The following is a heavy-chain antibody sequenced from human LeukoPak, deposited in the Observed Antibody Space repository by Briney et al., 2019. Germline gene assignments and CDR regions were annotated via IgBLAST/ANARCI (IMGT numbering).Heavy chain of an antibody. V-gene: IGHV3-11*05. CDR3: ARDSMGYYDSSGYYYPEYFQH. CDR1: GFTFSDYY. CDR2: ISSSSSST. J-gene: IGHJ1*01. Sequence: PGGSLRLSCAASGFTFSDYYMSWIRQAPGKGLEWVSYISSSSSSTNYADSVKGRFTISRDNAKNSLYLQMNSLRAEDTAVYYCARDSMGYYDSSGYYYPEYFQHWGQGTLATVSS. D-gene: IGHD3-22*01.